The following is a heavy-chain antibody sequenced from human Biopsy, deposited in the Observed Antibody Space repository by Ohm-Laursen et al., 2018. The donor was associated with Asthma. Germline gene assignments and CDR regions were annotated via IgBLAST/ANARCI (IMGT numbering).Heavy chain of an antibody. CDR1: GASIKTDDHY. Sequence: TLSLTWTVSGASIKTDDHYWSWLRQPPGKGLEWFGFIHYSGSTSYNPSLKGGVTISVDTSKNQFSLKLSSVTAADTAVYYCARASVAASSNWFDPWGQGTLVTVPS. CDR2: IHYSGST. J-gene: IGHJ5*02. CDR3: ARASVAASSNWFDP. D-gene: IGHD6-19*01. V-gene: IGHV4-30-4*01.